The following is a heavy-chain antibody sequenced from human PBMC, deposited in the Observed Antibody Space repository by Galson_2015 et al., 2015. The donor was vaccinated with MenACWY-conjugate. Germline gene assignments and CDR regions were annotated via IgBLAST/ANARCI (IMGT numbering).Heavy chain of an antibody. Sequence: SLRLSCAASGFRFSSQWLSWVRQAPGKGPECVASINEDGGDKSYMDSVKDRFTISRDNAQNSLSLQMNSLSVEDTAVYYCARGGNWGHGTLVTVSS. CDR1: GFRFSSQW. D-gene: IGHD4-23*01. V-gene: IGHV3-7*03. CDR2: INEDGGDK. J-gene: IGHJ4*01. CDR3: ARGGN.